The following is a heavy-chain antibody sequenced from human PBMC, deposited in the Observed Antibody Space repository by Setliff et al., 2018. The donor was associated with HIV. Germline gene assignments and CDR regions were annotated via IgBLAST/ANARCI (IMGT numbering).Heavy chain of an antibody. CDR3: ARLNLGQWVQRIDS. V-gene: IGHV4-39*01. Sequence: PSETLSLTCTVSGGSLGNSNYYWGWIRQPPGKGLEWIGSMSYSGSTYYNPSLKSRVTISVDTSKKQFSLKLSSVTAADTAVYYCARLNLGQWVQRIDSWGQGTLVTVSS. J-gene: IGHJ5*01. D-gene: IGHD3-16*01. CDR2: MSYSGST. CDR1: GGSLGNSNYY.